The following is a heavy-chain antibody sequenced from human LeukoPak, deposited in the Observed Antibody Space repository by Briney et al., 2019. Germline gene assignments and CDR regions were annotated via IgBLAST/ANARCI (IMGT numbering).Heavy chain of an antibody. Sequence: GGSLRLSCAASGFTVSSNYMSWVRQAPGKGLDWVSVIYSGGSTYYADSVKGRFTISRDNAKNSLYLQMNSLRAEDTAVYYCARGDGLGVTTDWGQGTLVTVSS. CDR2: IYSGGST. CDR1: GFTVSSNY. D-gene: IGHD4-17*01. V-gene: IGHV3-53*01. CDR3: ARGDGLGVTTD. J-gene: IGHJ4*02.